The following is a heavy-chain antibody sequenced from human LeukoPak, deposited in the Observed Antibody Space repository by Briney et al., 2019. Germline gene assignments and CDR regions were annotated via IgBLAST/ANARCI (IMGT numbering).Heavy chain of an antibody. V-gene: IGHV1-18*01. D-gene: IGHD3-3*01. Sequence: ASVKVSCKASGYTFTSYGISWVRQAPGQGLEWMGWISAYNGNTNYAQKLQGRVTMTTDTSTSTAYMELRSLRSDDTAVYYCARESRDYDFWSGYSYYFDYWGQGTLVTVSS. CDR3: ARESRDYDFWSGYSYYFDY. CDR1: GYTFTSYG. J-gene: IGHJ4*02. CDR2: ISAYNGNT.